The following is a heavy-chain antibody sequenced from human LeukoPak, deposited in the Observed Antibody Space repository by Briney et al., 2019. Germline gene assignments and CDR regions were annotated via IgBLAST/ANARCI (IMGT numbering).Heavy chain of an antibody. CDR1: GYTFTSYY. CDR3: ARAVLGYCSSTSCYYYYGMDV. V-gene: IGHV1-18*04. Sequence: GASVKVSCKASGYTFTSYYIHWVRQAPGQGLEWMGWISAYNGNTNYAQKLQGRVTMTTDTSTSTAYMELRSLRSDDTAVYYCARAVLGYCSSTSCYYYYGMDVWGQGTTVTVSS. J-gene: IGHJ6*02. D-gene: IGHD2-2*01. CDR2: ISAYNGNT.